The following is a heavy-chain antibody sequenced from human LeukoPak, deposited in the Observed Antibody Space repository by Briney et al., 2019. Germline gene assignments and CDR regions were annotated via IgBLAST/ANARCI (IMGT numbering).Heavy chain of an antibody. CDR2: IIPILGIA. V-gene: IGHV1-69*04. CDR1: GGTFSSYA. D-gene: IGHD3-22*01. CDR3: ARDTSPSGYYDSSGYSNYFDY. J-gene: IGHJ4*02. Sequence: ASVKVSCKASGGTFSSYAISWVRQAPGQGLEWMGRIIPILGIANYAQKFQGRVTITADKSTSTAYMELNSLRSEDTAVYYCARDTSPSGYYDSSGYSNYFDYWGQGTLVTVSS.